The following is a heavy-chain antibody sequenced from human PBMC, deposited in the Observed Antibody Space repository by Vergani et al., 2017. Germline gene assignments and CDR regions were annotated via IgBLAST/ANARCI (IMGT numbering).Heavy chain of an antibody. D-gene: IGHD3-3*01. CDR3: ARARVHYDFWSGYGTSYYYMAV. J-gene: IGHJ6*03. CDR2: INSDGSST. CDR1: GFTFSSYW. V-gene: IGHV3-74*01. Sequence: EVQLVESGGGLVQPGGSLRLSCAASGFTFSSYWRHWVRKAPGKGLVWVSRINSDGSSTSYADAVKGRFTISRDNAKNTLYLQMNSLRAEDSAVYYCARARVHYDFWSGYGTSYYYMAVWGKGTTVTVSS.